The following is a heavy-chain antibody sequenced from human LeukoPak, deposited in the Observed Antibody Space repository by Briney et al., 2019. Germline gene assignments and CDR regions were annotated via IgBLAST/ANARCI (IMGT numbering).Heavy chain of an antibody. V-gene: IGHV3-13*01. Sequence: PGGSLRLSCAASGFTFSSYDMHWVRQATGKGLEWVSAVGTAGDTYYPGSVTGRFTISRENAKNCMYLQRNSLTAGDTAVYYCARGAVGMDVWGQGTPVTVSS. CDR2: VGTAGDT. J-gene: IGHJ6*02. CDR1: GFTFSSYD. D-gene: IGHD3-16*01. CDR3: ARGAVGMDV.